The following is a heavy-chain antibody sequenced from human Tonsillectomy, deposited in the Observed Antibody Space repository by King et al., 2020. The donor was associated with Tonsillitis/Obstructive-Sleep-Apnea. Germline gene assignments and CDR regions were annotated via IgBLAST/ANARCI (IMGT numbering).Heavy chain of an antibody. D-gene: IGHD3-9*01. J-gene: IGHJ4*02. CDR3: ARTYYDISTGYYYFDF. Sequence: QLVQSGAEMKKPGESLKISCKGSGYSFTIYWIGWVRQMPGKGLEWMGIIYPGDSDTRYSPSFQGQVTISADKSISTAYLQWSSLKASDTAMYYCARTYYDISTGYYYFDFWGQGTLVTVSS. CDR2: IYPGDSDT. V-gene: IGHV5-51*01. CDR1: GYSFTIYW.